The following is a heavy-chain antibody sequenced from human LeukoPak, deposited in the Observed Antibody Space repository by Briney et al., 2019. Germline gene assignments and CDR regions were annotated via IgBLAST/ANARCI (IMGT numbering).Heavy chain of an antibody. CDR3: AKGANYSPDY. V-gene: IGHV3-23*01. J-gene: IGHJ4*02. CDR2: ISGSGGTT. D-gene: IGHD5-24*01. CDR1: GFTFSIYA. Sequence: GRSLRLSCAASGFTFSIYAMSWVRQAPGKGLEWVSAISGSGGTTYYADSVKGRFSISRDNSKNTLYLQMNSLSAEDTAVYYCAKGANYSPDYWGQGTLVTVSS.